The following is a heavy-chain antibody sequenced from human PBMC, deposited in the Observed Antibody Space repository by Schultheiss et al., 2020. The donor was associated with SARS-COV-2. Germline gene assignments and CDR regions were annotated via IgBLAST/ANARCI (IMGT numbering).Heavy chain of an antibody. CDR1: GFTFSSYE. D-gene: IGHD2/OR15-2a*01. V-gene: IGHV3-21*01. Sequence: GGSLRLSCAASGFTFSSYEMNWVRQAPGKGLEWVSSISSSSSYIYYADSVKGRFTISRDNSKNTLYLQMNSLRAEDTAVYYCARSSQIGYWGQGTLVTVSS. J-gene: IGHJ4*02. CDR3: ARSSQIGY. CDR2: ISSSSSYI.